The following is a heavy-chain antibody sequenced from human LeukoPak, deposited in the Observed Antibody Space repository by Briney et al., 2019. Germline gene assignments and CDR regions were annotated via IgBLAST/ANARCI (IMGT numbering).Heavy chain of an antibody. CDR3: AKDLSSGSRRAY. Sequence: GGSLRLSCAASGFTFSTYGMHWVRQAPGKGLEWVAVISYDGSNKYYTDSVKGRFTISRDNSKNTLYLQMNSMRAEDTGVYYCAKDLSSGSRRAYWGQGTLVTVSS. CDR2: ISYDGSNK. V-gene: IGHV3-30*18. J-gene: IGHJ4*02. CDR1: GFTFSTYG. D-gene: IGHD6-19*01.